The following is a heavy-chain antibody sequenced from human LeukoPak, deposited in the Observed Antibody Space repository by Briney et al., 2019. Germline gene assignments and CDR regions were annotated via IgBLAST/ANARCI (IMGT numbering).Heavy chain of an antibody. Sequence: GDSXSSGGYSWSWIRQPPGKGLEWIGYIRYSGSTYYNPSLKSRLTMSVEASKTQFSLRLSSVTAADTAVDXXXXXXXXXVYXXYWGQGILVTVSS. V-gene: IGHV4-30-4*07. CDR2: IRYSGST. J-gene: IGHJ1*01. CDR3: XXXXXXXVYXXY. CDR1: GDSXSSGGYS.